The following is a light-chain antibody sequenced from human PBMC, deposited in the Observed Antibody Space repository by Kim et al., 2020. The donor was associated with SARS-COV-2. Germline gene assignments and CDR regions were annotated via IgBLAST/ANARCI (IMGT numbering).Light chain of an antibody. CDR2: YDD. V-gene: IGLV1-36*01. Sequence: RHRVTISCSGSSSNIGNNAVNWYQQLPGTAPKLLIYYDDLLPSGVSDRFSGSKSGTSASLAISGLQSEDEADYYCAAWDDSLNGVVFGGGTQLTVL. CDR3: AAWDDSLNGVV. J-gene: IGLJ2*01. CDR1: SSNIGNNA.